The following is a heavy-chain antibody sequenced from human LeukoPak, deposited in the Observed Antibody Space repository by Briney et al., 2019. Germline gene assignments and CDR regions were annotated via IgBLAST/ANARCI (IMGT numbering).Heavy chain of an antibody. Sequence: TGGSLRLSCAASGFTFSSYAMSWVRQAPGKGLEWVSAISGSGGSTYYADSVKGRFTISRDNSKNALYLQMNSLRAEDAAVYYCAKDAPYCSGCSCYDYWGQGTLVTVSS. J-gene: IGHJ4*02. CDR2: ISGSGGST. D-gene: IGHD2-15*01. CDR1: GFTFSSYA. CDR3: AKDAPYCSGCSCYDY. V-gene: IGHV3-23*01.